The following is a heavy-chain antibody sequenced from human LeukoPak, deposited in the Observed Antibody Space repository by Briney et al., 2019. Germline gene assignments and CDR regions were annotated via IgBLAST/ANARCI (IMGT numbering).Heavy chain of an antibody. D-gene: IGHD3-10*01. J-gene: IGHJ3*01. V-gene: IGHV3-15*01. Sequence: PGGSLRLSWAAFGFTFRHAWMNWVRQAPGEGLEWVGRLKSKDSGGTTDYAAPVKGRFTISRDDSQNTLFPQMNSLNTEETAVYYWATDRDLAYYSGSGGIAFDLWGQGTVVTVSS. CDR2: LKSKDSGGTT. CDR3: ATDRDLAYYSGSGGIAFDL. CDR1: GFTFRHAW.